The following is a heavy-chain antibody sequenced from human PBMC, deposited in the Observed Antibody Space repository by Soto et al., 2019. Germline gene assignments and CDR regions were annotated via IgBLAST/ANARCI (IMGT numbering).Heavy chain of an antibody. Sequence: SETLSLTCAVSGGSISSSNWWSWVRQPPGKGLEWIGEIYHSGSTNYNPSLKSRVTISVDKSKNQFSLKLSSVTAADTAVYYCARELCSGGSCYSFALDYWGQGTLVTVSS. D-gene: IGHD2-15*01. V-gene: IGHV4-4*02. CDR1: GGSISSSNW. J-gene: IGHJ4*02. CDR3: ARELCSGGSCYSFALDY. CDR2: IYHSGST.